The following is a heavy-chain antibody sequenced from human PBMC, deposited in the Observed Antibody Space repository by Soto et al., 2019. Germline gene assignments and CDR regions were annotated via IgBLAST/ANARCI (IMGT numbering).Heavy chain of an antibody. CDR3: ARGNWNYYYGFDV. V-gene: IGHV3-7*01. J-gene: IGHJ6*02. CDR1: EFTFDKYY. CDR2: IKPDGSEQ. Sequence: GGSLRLSCAASEFTFDKYYMTWVRQAPGKGPEWVANIKPDGSEQYYVDSVKGRFTISRDNANNSLYLQMNSLRAEDTAVYFCARGNWNYYYGFDVWGRGTTVTVSS. D-gene: IGHD1-20*01.